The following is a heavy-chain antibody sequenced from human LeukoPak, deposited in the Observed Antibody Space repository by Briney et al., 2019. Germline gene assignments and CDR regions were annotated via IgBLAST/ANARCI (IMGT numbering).Heavy chain of an antibody. CDR1: GFTFSSYG. CDR3: ARVSTMIVVVRIEYYFDY. J-gene: IGHJ4*02. D-gene: IGHD3-22*01. Sequence: GRSLRLSCAASGFTFSSYGMHWVRQAPGKGLEWVAVISYDGSNKYYADSVKGRFTISRDNSKNTLYLQMNSLRAEDTAVYYCARVSTMIVVVRIEYYFDYWGQGTLVTVSS. CDR2: ISYDGSNK. V-gene: IGHV3-30*19.